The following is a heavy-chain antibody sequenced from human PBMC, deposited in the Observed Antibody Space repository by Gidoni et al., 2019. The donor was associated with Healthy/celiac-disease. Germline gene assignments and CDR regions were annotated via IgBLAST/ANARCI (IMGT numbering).Heavy chain of an antibody. D-gene: IGHD6-13*01. Sequence: EGQLVQSGAEVKKPGESLKSSCKGYSDSFTSYWIGWVRQMPGKGLEWMGIIYPGYSDTRYSPSFQGQVTISADKSISTAYLQWSSLKASDTAMYYCARSGYSSSWFAPSGYYFDYWGQGTLVTVSS. V-gene: IGHV5-51*03. J-gene: IGHJ4*02. CDR2: IYPGYSDT. CDR3: ARSGYSSSWFAPSGYYFDY. CDR1: SDSFTSYW.